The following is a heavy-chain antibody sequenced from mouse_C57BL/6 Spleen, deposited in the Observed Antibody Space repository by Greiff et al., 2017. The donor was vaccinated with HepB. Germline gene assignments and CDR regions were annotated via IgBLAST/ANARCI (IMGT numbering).Heavy chain of an antibody. Sequence: VQLQQPGAELVKPGASVKLSCKASGYTFTSYWMHWVKQRPGRGLEWIGRIDPNSGGTKYNEKFKSKATLTVDKPSSTAYMQLSSLTSEDSAVYYCAREERGSSYAEWYFDVWGTGTTVTVSS. CDR2: IDPNSGGT. J-gene: IGHJ1*03. CDR1: GYTFTSYW. V-gene: IGHV1-72*01. D-gene: IGHD1-1*01. CDR3: AREERGSSYAEWYFDV.